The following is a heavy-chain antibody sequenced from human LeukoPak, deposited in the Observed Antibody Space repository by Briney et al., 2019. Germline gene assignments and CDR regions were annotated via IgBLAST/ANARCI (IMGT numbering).Heavy chain of an antibody. V-gene: IGHV1-24*01. CDR1: GYTLTELS. D-gene: IGHD3-10*01. Sequence: ASVKVSCKVSGYTLTELSMHWVRQAPGKGLEWMGGLDPEDGETIYAQKFQGRVTMTEDTSTDTAYMELSSLRSEDMAVYYCATGPTTRYYYGSGSYPYPPFDYWGQGTLVTVSS. CDR2: LDPEDGET. J-gene: IGHJ4*02. CDR3: ATGPTTRYYYGSGSYPYPPFDY.